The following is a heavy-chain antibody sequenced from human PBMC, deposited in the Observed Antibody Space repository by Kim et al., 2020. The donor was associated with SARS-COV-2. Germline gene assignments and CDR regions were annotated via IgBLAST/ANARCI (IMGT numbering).Heavy chain of an antibody. CDR3: ARDISGYSYGNIDY. CDR2: ISSSSSYI. Sequence: GGSLRLSCAASGFTFSSYSMNWVRQAPGKGLEWVSSISSSSSYIYYADSVKGRFTISRDNAKNSLYLQMNSLRAEDTAVYYCARDISGYSYGNIDYWGQGTLVTVSS. V-gene: IGHV3-21*01. J-gene: IGHJ4*02. CDR1: GFTFSSYS. D-gene: IGHD5-18*01.